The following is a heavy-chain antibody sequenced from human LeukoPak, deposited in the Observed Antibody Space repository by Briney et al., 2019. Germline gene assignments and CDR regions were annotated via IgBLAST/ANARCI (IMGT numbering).Heavy chain of an antibody. Sequence: GESLKISCKGSGYSFTSYWIGWVRQMPGKGLEWMGIIYPGDSDTRYSPSFQGQVTISADKSISTAYLQWSSLKASDTAMYYCARSYVDTAMVAEWYWFDPWGQGTLVTVSS. CDR2: IYPGDSDT. D-gene: IGHD5-18*01. J-gene: IGHJ5*02. CDR1: GYSFTSYW. V-gene: IGHV5-51*01. CDR3: ARSYVDTAMVAEWYWFDP.